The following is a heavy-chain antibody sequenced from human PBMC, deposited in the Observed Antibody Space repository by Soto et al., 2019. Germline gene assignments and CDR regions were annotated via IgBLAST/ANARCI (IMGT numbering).Heavy chain of an antibody. V-gene: IGHV3-30-3*01. J-gene: IGHJ3*02. CDR2: ISYDGSNK. CDR3: ASPLLVVPDLYAFDI. Sequence: GGSLRLSCAASGFTFSSYAMHWVRQAPGKGLEWVAVISYDGSNKYYADSVKGRFTISRDNSKNTLYLQMNSLRAEDTAVYYCASPLLVVPDLYAFDIWGQGTMVTVSS. CDR1: GFTFSSYA. D-gene: IGHD2-2*01.